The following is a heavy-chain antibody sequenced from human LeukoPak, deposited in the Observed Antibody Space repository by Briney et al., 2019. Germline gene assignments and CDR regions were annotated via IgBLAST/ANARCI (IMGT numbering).Heavy chain of an antibody. D-gene: IGHD3-10*01. J-gene: IGHJ6*03. CDR1: GGSFSGYY. Sequence: SETLSPTCAVYGGSFSGYYWSWIRQPPGKGLEWIGEINHSGSTNYNPSLKSRVTISVDTSKNQFSLKLSSVTAADTAVYYCARTLKVGSGSYHYYYYYYMDVWGKGTTVTVSS. CDR3: ARTLKVGSGSYHYYYYYYMDV. V-gene: IGHV4-34*01. CDR2: INHSGST.